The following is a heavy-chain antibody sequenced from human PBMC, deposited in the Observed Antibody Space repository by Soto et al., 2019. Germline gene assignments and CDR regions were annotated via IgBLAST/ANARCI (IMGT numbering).Heavy chain of an antibody. CDR1: GFTFSSYA. Sequence: EVQLLESGGGLVQPGGSLRLSCAASGFTFSSYAMSWVRQAPGKGLQRVSAISGIGGSTYYEDSVKGRFTISRDNSKNTVYLQMNSLRGEDTAVYYCAKGDYFMITFGGVKCDYWGQGTLVNVSS. CDR3: AKGDYFMITFGGVKCDY. V-gene: IGHV3-23*01. D-gene: IGHD3-16*01. CDR2: ISGIGGST. J-gene: IGHJ4*02.